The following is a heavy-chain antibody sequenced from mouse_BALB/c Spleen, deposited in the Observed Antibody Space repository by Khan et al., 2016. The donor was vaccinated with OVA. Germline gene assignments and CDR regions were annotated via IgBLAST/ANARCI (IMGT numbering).Heavy chain of an antibody. CDR2: IYPFNDVT. CDR3: APVGTYCVSFVY. V-gene: IGHV1S136*01. CDR1: GYTFTSYV. J-gene: IGHJ3*01. D-gene: IGHD1-1*01. Sequence: VQLQQSGPEVVKPGASVKMSCKASGYTFTSYVMHWVKQKPGQGLEWIGYIYPFNDVTKFNEKFNGKATLTSDKSSSTAYMELSSLTSEDSAVYYCAPVGTYCVSFVYWGQGTLVTVSA.